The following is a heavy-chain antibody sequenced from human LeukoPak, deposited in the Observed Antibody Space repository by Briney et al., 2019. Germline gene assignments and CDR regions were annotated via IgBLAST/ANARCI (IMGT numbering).Heavy chain of an antibody. V-gene: IGHV1-69*05. D-gene: IGHD6-13*01. J-gene: IGHJ6*03. Sequence: WASVKVSCKASGGTFSSYAISWVRQAPGQGLEWMGGIIPIFGTANYAQKFQGRVTITTDESTSTAYMELSSLRSEDTAMYYCARLIAAAGSRAYYYYYMDVWGKGTTVTVSS. CDR3: ARLIAAAGSRAYYYYYMDV. CDR1: GGTFSSYA. CDR2: IIPIFGTA.